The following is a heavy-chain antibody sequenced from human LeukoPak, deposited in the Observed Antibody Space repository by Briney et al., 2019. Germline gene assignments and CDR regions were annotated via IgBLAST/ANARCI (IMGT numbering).Heavy chain of an antibody. CDR3: ARGRGVRYPRITDKNYYMDV. D-gene: IGHD3-9*01. V-gene: IGHV4-39*01. CDR1: GGSISSSSYY. CDR2: IYYSGST. Sequence: SETLSLTCTVSGGSISSSSYYWGWIRQPPGKGLEWIGSIYYSGSTYYNPSLKSRVTISVDTSKNQFSLKLSSVTAADTAVYYCARGRGVRYPRITDKNYYMDVWGKGTTVTVSS. J-gene: IGHJ6*03.